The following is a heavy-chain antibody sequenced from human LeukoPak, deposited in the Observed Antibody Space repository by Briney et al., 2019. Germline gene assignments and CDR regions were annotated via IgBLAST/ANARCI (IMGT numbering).Heavy chain of an antibody. D-gene: IGHD3-3*01. V-gene: IGHV3-33*01. CDR3: ARGPPATVRFLEWFNYYYYYMDV. CDR2: IWYDGSNK. Sequence: PGRSLRLSCAASGFTFSSYGMHWVRQAPCKGLEWVAVIWYDGSNKYYADSVKGRFTISRDNSKNTPYLQMNSLRAEDTAVYYCARGPPATVRFLEWFNYYYYYMDVWGKGTTVTVSS. J-gene: IGHJ6*03. CDR1: GFTFSSYG.